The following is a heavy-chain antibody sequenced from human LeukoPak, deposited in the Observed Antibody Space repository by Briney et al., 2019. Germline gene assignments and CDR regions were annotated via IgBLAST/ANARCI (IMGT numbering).Heavy chain of an antibody. V-gene: IGHV3-30*02. D-gene: IGHD3-10*01. CDR1: GFTFSSYG. J-gene: IGHJ1*01. CDR2: IRYDGSNK. Sequence: GGSLRLSCAASGFTFSSYGMHWVRQAPGKGLEWVAFIRYDGSNKYYADSVKGRFTISRDNSKKMLYLQMSSLRAEDTAVYYCAKDGDYGSGSYPFQRWGQGTLVTVSS. CDR3: AKDGDYGSGSYPFQR.